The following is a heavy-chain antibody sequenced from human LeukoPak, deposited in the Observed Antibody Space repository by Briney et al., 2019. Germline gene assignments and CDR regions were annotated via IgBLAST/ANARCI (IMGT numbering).Heavy chain of an antibody. J-gene: IGHJ3*02. V-gene: IGHV3-30*18. CDR2: ISYGGSNK. Sequence: GGSLRLSCAASGFTFSSYGMHWVRQAPGKGLEWVAVISYGGSNKYYADSVKGRFTISRDNSKNTLYLQMNSLRAEDTAVYYYAKVGRHDAFDIWGQGTMVTVSS. D-gene: IGHD3-10*01. CDR3: AKVGRHDAFDI. CDR1: GFTFSSYG.